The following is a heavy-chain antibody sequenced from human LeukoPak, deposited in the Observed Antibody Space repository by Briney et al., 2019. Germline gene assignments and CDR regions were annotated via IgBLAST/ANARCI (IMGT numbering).Heavy chain of an antibody. J-gene: IGHJ4*02. CDR3: VSQFWWAAVAGTALDY. D-gene: IGHD6-19*01. V-gene: IGHV3-7*05. Sequence: GGSLRLSCAASGFTFSSYWMRWVRHAPGKGLEWVANIKDGGSEKYYVDSVEGRFTISRDNAKNSLYLQMNSLRAEDTAVYSCVSQFWWAAVAGTALDYWGQGALVTVSS. CDR1: GFTFSSYW. CDR2: IKDGGSEK.